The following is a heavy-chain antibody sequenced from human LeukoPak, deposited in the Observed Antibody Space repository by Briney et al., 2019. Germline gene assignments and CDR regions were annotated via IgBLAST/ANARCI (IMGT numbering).Heavy chain of an antibody. D-gene: IGHD7-27*01. V-gene: IGHV3-48*04. CDR1: GSVFSDYS. CDR2: IRGSGSGM. CDR3: ARDDNWGFDY. Sequence: GGSLRLSCAASGSVFSDYSMNWVRQAPGKGLKWVANIRGSGSGMGYGSYYGDSVKGRFTISRDNAKTSLYLQMNSLRADDTAVYYCARDDNWGFDYWGQGALVTVSS. J-gene: IGHJ4*02.